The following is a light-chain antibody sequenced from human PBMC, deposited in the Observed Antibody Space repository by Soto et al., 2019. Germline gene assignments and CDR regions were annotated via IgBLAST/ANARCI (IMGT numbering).Light chain of an antibody. CDR3: QQYKNWPL. CDR2: GAS. J-gene: IGKJ5*01. V-gene: IGKV3D-15*01. Sequence: EIVLPQSPATLSLSPGESSTLSCRASQSVSSGYLAWYQQKPGQAPRLLIYGASSRATGIPDRFSGSGFGTEFTLTISSLQSEDFAVYYCQQYKNWPLVGQGTRLEIK. CDR1: QSVSSGY.